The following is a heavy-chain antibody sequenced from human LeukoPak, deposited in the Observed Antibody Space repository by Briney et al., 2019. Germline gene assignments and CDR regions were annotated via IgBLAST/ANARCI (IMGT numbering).Heavy chain of an antibody. V-gene: IGHV1-8*01. D-gene: IGHD2-2*01. CDR1: GYTFTSYD. CDR3: ARGRSRPRIYYYYMDV. CDR2: MNPNSGNT. Sequence: ASVKVSCKASGYTFTSYDINWVRQATGQGLEWMGWMNPNSGNTGYAQKFQGRVTMTRNTSISTAYMELSSLRSEDTAVYYCARGRSRPRIYYYYMDVWGKGTTVTVFS. J-gene: IGHJ6*03.